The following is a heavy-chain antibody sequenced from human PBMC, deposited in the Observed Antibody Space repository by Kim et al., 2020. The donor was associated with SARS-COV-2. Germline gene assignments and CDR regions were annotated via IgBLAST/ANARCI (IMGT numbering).Heavy chain of an antibody. CDR3: AKEKITMIVVGDGAFDI. CDR2: ISWNSGSI. J-gene: IGHJ3*02. D-gene: IGHD3-22*01. V-gene: IGHV3-9*01. CDR1: GFTFGDYA. Sequence: GGSLRLSCAASGFTFGDYAMHWVRQAPGKGLEWVSGISWNSGSIGYAYSVKGRFTISRDNAKNSLYLQMNSLRAEDTALYYCAKEKITMIVVGDGAFDIWGQGTMVTVSS.